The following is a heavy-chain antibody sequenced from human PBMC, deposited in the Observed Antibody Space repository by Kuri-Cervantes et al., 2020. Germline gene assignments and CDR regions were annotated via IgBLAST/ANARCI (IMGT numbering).Heavy chain of an antibody. D-gene: IGHD5-24*01. J-gene: IGHJ6*03. CDR1: GFTFTTYD. CDR3: AADSNYKNYYYYYYMDV. Sequence: ASVKVSCKASGFTFTTYDINWLRQATGQGLEWMGWMNPDSGNTGYAQKFQGRVTMTRDTSISTAYMEMSSLRSDDTAVYYCAADSNYKNYYYYYYMDVWGKGTTVTVSS. V-gene: IGHV1-8*02. CDR2: MNPDSGNT.